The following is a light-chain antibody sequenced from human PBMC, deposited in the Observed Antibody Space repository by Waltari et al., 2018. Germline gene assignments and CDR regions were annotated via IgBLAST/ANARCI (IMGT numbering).Light chain of an antibody. J-gene: IGLJ1*01. CDR1: NIGSKN. V-gene: IGLV3-21*02. Sequence: SYELTQPPSVSVAPGQTARMTCDGDNIGSKNVHWYQHKPGQAPVLVVYDDGDRPSGIPERFSGSNSGNTAALTISRVDAGDEAEYYCQVWDSGSNHYVFGTVTKVTVL. CDR3: QVWDSGSNHYV. CDR2: DDG.